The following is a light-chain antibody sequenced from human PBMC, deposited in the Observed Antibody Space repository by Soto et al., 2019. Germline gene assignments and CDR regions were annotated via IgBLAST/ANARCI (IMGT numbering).Light chain of an antibody. V-gene: IGLV2-14*01. J-gene: IGLJ1*01. Sequence: QSVLAQPASVSGSPGQSITISCTGTSNDVGGYNYISWYQQYPGKAPKLMIYGVSKRPSGVSNRFSGSKSGNTASLTISGLQAEDEADYYCSSFTINNTYVFGSGTKVTVL. CDR2: GVS. CDR3: SSFTINNTYV. CDR1: SNDVGGYNY.